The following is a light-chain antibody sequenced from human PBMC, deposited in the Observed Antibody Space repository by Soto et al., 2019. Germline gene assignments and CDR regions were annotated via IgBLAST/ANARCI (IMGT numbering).Light chain of an antibody. CDR2: EVS. Sequence: QSVLTQPPSASGSPGQSVTISCTGTSSDVGGSNFVSWYQQHPGKAPKLMIYEVSKRPSGVPARFSGSKSGNTASLTVSGLQAEDEADYYCSSYTSSSTVVFGGGTKVTVL. CDR1: SSDVGGSNF. J-gene: IGLJ2*01. V-gene: IGLV2-8*01. CDR3: SSYTSSSTVV.